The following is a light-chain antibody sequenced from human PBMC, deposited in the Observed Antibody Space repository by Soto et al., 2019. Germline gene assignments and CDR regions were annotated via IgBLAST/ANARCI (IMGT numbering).Light chain of an antibody. CDR1: SSDVGGYDY. J-gene: IGLJ2*01. V-gene: IGLV2-14*01. Sequence: QSALTQPASVSGSPGQSITISGTGTSSDVGGYDYVSWYQHHPGKVPKLIIYEVSKRPSGVSHRFSGSKSGNTAALTISGLQTEDEADYYCSSYTTTSALVFGGGTKLTLL. CDR2: EVS. CDR3: SSYTTTSALV.